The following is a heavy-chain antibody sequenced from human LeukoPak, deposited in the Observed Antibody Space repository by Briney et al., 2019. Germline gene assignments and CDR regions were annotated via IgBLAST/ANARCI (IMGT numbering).Heavy chain of an antibody. CDR2: IGSGAGTT. D-gene: IGHD5-24*01. CDR3: ARDGVATNDWQLDY. CDR1: GFTFSSYA. Sequence: GGSLRLSCAASGFTFSSYAMSWVRQPPGKGLEWVWSIGSGAGTTNYADFVKGRFTISRDNSKSTLYLQMNSLRAEDTAVYFCARDGVATNDWQLDYWGQGTLVTVSS. J-gene: IGHJ4*02. V-gene: IGHV3-23*01.